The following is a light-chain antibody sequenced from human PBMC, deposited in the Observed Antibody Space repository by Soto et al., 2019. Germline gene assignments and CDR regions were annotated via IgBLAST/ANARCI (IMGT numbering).Light chain of an antibody. Sequence: QSALTQPASVSGSPGQSITISCTGTSSDVGSYSLVSWFQQYPGRAPNLMIYEVTKRPSGVSNRFSGSKSGNTASLTISGLQAEDEDDYYCCSYAGGTTWVFGGGTKLTVL. CDR2: EVT. CDR3: CSYAGGTTWV. CDR1: SSDVGSYSL. J-gene: IGLJ3*02. V-gene: IGLV2-23*02.